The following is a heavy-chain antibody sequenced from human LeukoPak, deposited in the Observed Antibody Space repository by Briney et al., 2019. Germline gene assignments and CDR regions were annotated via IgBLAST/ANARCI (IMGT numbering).Heavy chain of an antibody. Sequence: SETPSLTCTVSGGSISSYYWSWIRQPPGKGLEWIGYIYYSGSTNYNPSLKSRVTISVDTSKNQFSLKLSSVTAADTAVYYCAREGRVAIIDYWGQGTLVTVSS. V-gene: IGHV4-59*01. J-gene: IGHJ4*02. D-gene: IGHD3-22*01. CDR2: IYYSGST. CDR1: GGSISSYY. CDR3: AREGRVAIIDY.